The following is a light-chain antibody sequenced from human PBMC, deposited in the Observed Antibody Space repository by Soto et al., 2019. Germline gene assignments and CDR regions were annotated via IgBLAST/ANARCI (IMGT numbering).Light chain of an antibody. CDR3: QQYDNLPIT. CDR2: AAS. V-gene: IGKV1-33*01. CDR1: QTISSW. J-gene: IGKJ5*01. Sequence: DIQMTQSPSTLSGSVGDRVTITCRASQTISSWLAWYQQKPGKAPRLLIYAASNLQTGVPSRFSGSGSGTDFTFTISSLQPEDIATYYCQQYDNLPITFGQGTRLEIK.